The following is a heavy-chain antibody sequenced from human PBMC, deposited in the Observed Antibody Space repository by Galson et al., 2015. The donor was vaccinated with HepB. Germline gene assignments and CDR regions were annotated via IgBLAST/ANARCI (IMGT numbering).Heavy chain of an antibody. CDR3: ARDDRAAAATVGACY. V-gene: IGHV1-46*01. D-gene: IGHD6-13*01. CDR2: INPSGGST. CDR1: GYTFTSYY. Sequence: SVKVSCKASGYTFTSYYMHWVRQAPGQGLEWMGIINPSGGSTSYAQKFQGRVTMTRDTSTSTVYMELSSLRSEDTAVYYCARDDRAAAATVGACYWGQGTLVTVSS. J-gene: IGHJ4*02.